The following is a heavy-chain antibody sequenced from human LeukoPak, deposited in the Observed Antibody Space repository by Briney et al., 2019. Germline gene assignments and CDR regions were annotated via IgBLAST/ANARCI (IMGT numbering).Heavy chain of an antibody. V-gene: IGHV3-33*01. CDR3: ARDRRIAAAGTLQH. Sequence: GGSLRLSCAASGFTFSSYGMHWVRQAPGKGLEWVAVIWYDGSNKYYADSVKGRFTISRDNSKNTLYLQMNSLRAEDTAVYYCARDRRIAAAGTLQHWGQGTLVTVSS. CDR2: IWYDGSNK. J-gene: IGHJ1*01. D-gene: IGHD6-13*01. CDR1: GFTFSSYG.